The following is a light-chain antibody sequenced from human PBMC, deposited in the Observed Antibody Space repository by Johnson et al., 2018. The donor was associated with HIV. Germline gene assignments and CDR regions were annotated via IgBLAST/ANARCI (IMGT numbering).Light chain of an antibody. Sequence: QSALTQPPSVSAAPGQKVTISCSGNNSNIGNNYVSWYQQLPGTAPKLLIYENNKRPSGIPDRFSGSKSGTSATLGITGLQTGDEADYYCGTWDSSLSAEVFGTGTKVTDL. J-gene: IGLJ1*01. CDR1: NSNIGNNY. CDR2: ENN. V-gene: IGLV1-51*01. CDR3: GTWDSSLSAEV.